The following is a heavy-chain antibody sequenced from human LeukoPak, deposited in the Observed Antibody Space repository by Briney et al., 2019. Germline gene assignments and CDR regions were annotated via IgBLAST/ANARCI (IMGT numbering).Heavy chain of an antibody. CDR2: INHSGST. CDR1: GGSFSGYY. V-gene: IGHV4-34*01. D-gene: IGHD3-10*01. J-gene: IGHJ4*02. Sequence: SETLSLTCAVYGGSFSGYYWSWTRQPPGKGLEWIGEINHSGSTNYNPSLKSRVTISVDTSKNQFSLKLSSVTAADTAVYYCASFDRAVYFDYWGQGTLVTVSS. CDR3: ASFDRAVYFDY.